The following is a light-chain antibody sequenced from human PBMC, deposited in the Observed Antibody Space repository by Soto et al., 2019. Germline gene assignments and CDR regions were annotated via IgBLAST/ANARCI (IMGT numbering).Light chain of an antibody. CDR2: GAS. J-gene: IGKJ1*01. V-gene: IGKV3-15*01. Sequence: EIVMTQSPATLSVSPGARATLSCRASQSVASNLAWYQQKPGQVPRLLIYGASTGATGIPGRFSGSGSGTEFTLTISSLQSEDVAVYYCQQYNNWWTFGQGTKVEIK. CDR1: QSVASN. CDR3: QQYNNWWT.